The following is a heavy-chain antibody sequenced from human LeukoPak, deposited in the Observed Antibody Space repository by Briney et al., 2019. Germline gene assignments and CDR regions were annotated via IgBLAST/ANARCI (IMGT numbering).Heavy chain of an antibody. Sequence: AGGSLRLSCAASGFTFSGYWMYWVRQAPGKGLVWVSRINGDGSSTPYADSVKGRFTISRDNAKNTLYLQMNSLRAEDTAVYYCARGFSSGWGSNYWGQGTLVTVSS. D-gene: IGHD6-19*01. V-gene: IGHV3-74*01. CDR2: INGDGSST. CDR3: ARGFSSGWGSNY. J-gene: IGHJ4*02. CDR1: GFTFSGYW.